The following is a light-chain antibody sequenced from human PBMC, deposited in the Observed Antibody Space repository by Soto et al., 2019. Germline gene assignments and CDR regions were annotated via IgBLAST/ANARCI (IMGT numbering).Light chain of an antibody. CDR2: INN. J-gene: IGLJ1*01. CDR3: AAWDDSLSGLYV. CDR1: NSNIETNT. Sequence: QSVLTQPPSASGTPGQRVTISCSGSNSNIETNTVNWYQQVPGTAPKLLISINNQRPSGVPDRFSASKSGASASLAISGLQSEDEADYYCAAWDDSLSGLYVFGTGTKVTVL. V-gene: IGLV1-44*01.